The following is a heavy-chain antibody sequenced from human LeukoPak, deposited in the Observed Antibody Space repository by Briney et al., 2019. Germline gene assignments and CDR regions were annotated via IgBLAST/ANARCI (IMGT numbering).Heavy chain of an antibody. CDR3: ATESSLSN. CDR1: GFTFSTYA. Sequence: GTSLRLSCAASGFTFSTYAMDWVRQAPGRGLEWVGDISYDGTYASYTGSVRGRFTISRDNSKNTLYLQMNSLRAEDTAVYYCATESSLSNWGRGTLVTVSS. CDR2: ISYDGTYA. V-gene: IGHV3-30*04. J-gene: IGHJ4*02. D-gene: IGHD6-6*01.